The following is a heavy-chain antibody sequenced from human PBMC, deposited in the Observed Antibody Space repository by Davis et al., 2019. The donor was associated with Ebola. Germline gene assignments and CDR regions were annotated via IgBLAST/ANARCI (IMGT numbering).Heavy chain of an antibody. D-gene: IGHD6-19*01. CDR1: GGSISSGGYY. Sequence: SETLSLTCTVSGGSISSGGYYWSWIRQHPGKGLEWIGYIYYSGSTYYNPSLKSRVTISVDTSKNQFSLKLSSVTAADTAVYYCAGDSSGWYNYGMDVWGQGTTVTVSS. V-gene: IGHV4-31*03. CDR3: AGDSSGWYNYGMDV. J-gene: IGHJ6*02. CDR2: IYYSGST.